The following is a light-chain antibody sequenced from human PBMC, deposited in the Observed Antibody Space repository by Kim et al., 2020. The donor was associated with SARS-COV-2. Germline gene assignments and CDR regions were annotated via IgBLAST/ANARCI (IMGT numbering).Light chain of an antibody. CDR2: KVT. CDR1: SSDVGGYNY. CDR3: SSYAGSNYPYV. J-gene: IGLJ1*01. Sequence: QSVTISCTGPSSDVGGYNYVSWYQQHPGKAPKLMIYKVTQRPSGVPDRFSGSKSGNTASLTVSGLQAEDEADYFCSSYAGSNYPYVFGTGTKVTVL. V-gene: IGLV2-8*01.